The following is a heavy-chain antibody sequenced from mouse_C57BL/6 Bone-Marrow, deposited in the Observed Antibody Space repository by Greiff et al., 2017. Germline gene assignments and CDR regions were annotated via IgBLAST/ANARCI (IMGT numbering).Heavy chain of an antibody. CDR2: IWSGGST. CDR1: GFSLTSYG. Sequence: VKVVESGPGLVQPSQSLSITCTVSGFSLTSYGVHWVRQSPGKGLEWLGVIWSGGSTDYNAAFISRLSISKDNSKSQVFFKMNSLQADDTAIYYCARRGDGYYRFAYWGQGTLVTVSA. J-gene: IGHJ3*01. CDR3: ARRGDGYYRFAY. V-gene: IGHV2-2*01. D-gene: IGHD2-3*01.